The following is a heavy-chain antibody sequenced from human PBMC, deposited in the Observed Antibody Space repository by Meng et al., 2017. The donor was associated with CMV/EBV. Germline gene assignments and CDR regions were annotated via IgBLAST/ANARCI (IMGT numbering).Heavy chain of an antibody. CDR1: GFTFSNAW. CDR2: IKSKPDGGTT. J-gene: IGHJ4*02. D-gene: IGHD1-7*01. CDR3: STLDNWNYELSN. Sequence: GESLKISCAASGFTFSNAWMTWVRQSPGKGLEWVGRIKSKPDGGTTDYAAPVKGRFTISRDDSTNTLYLQMNSLKAEDTAVYYCSTLDNWNYELSNWGQGTLVTVSS. V-gene: IGHV3-15*01.